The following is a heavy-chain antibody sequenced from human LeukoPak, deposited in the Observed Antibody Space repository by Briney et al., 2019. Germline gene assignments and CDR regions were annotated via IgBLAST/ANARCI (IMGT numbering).Heavy chain of an antibody. J-gene: IGHJ1*01. D-gene: IGHD4-17*01. CDR1: GFTFSSYA. CDR3: AKARGDYGDYVGYFQH. Sequence: PGGSLRLSCAASGFTFSSYAMSWVRQAPGKGLEWVSAISGSGGSTYYADSVKGRFTISRDNSKNTLYLQMNSLGAEDTAVYYCAKARGDYGDYVGYFQHWGQGTLVTVSS. V-gene: IGHV3-23*01. CDR2: ISGSGGST.